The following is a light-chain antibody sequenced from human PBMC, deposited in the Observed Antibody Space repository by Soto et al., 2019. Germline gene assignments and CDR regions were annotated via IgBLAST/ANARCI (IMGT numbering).Light chain of an antibody. CDR3: QQYYNWPPYT. CDR2: GAS. CDR1: QSVSFK. Sequence: EIVMTQSPVTLSVSPGERATLSCRASQSVSFKLAWYQQKPGHSPRLLIFGASTRASGIPARFTGSGSGTEFTLTISSLQSEDSAGYYCQQYYNWPPYTFGQGTKLEIK. J-gene: IGKJ2*01. V-gene: IGKV3-15*01.